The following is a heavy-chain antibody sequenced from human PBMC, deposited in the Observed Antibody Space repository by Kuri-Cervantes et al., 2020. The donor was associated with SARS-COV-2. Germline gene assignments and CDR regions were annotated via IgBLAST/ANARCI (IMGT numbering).Heavy chain of an antibody. CDR1: GGSISSYY. J-gene: IGHJ3*02. CDR2: IYYSGST. CDR3: ARADYNCGGDCYDAFDI. V-gene: IGHV4-59*01. D-gene: IGHD2-21*01. Sequence: SETLSLTCTVSGGSISSYYWSWIRQPPGKGLEWIGYIYYSGSTNYNPSLKSRVTISVDTSKNQFSLKLSSVTAADTAVYYCARADYNCGGDCYDAFDIWGQGTMVTVSS.